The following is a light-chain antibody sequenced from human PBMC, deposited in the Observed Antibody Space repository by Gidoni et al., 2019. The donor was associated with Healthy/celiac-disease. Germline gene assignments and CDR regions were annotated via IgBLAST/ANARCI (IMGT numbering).Light chain of an antibody. CDR1: QSISSW. J-gene: IGKJ1*01. V-gene: IGKV1-5*03. CDR3: QQYNSYSGT. CDR2: KAS. Sequence: DIQMTQSPSTLSASVGDSVTITCRASQSISSWLAWYQQKPGKAPKLLIYKASSLESGVPSRFSGSGSGKEFTLTSSSLQPDDFATYYCQQYNSYSGTFGQGTKVEIK.